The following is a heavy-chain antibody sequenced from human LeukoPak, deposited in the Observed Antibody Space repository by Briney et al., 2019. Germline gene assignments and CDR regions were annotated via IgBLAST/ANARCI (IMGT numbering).Heavy chain of an antibody. D-gene: IGHD2-8*02. J-gene: IGHJ4*02. Sequence: GGSLTLSCAASGFTFSSYGMSWVRQAPGKGLEWVSTISGSGVSTYYADSVKGRFTISRDNSKNTLYLQMNSLRAEDTAVYYCANVVLVPYDYWGQGTLVTVSS. V-gene: IGHV3-23*01. CDR2: ISGSGVST. CDR3: ANVVLVPYDY. CDR1: GFTFSSYG.